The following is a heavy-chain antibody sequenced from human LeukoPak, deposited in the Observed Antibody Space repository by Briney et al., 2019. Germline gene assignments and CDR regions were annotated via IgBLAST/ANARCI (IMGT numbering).Heavy chain of an antibody. J-gene: IGHJ4*02. CDR1: GFTVSSNY. Sequence: PGGSLRLSCAASGFTVSSNYMSWVRQAPGKGLEWVSVIYSGGSTYYADSVKGRFTISRDNSKNTLYLQMNSLRAEDTAVYYCTTDYYDSSGYPNYTDYWGQGTLVTVSS. CDR2: IYSGGST. D-gene: IGHD3-22*01. V-gene: IGHV3-66*01. CDR3: TTDYYDSSGYPNYTDY.